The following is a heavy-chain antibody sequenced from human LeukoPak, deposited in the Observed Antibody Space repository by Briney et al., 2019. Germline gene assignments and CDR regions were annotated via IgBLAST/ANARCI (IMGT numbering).Heavy chain of an antibody. V-gene: IGHV3-7*01. J-gene: IGHJ6*02. CDR3: ARDLILAVAGTGVYYYYGMDV. CDR2: IKQDGSEK. D-gene: IGHD6-19*01. Sequence: GGSLRLSCAASGFTFSSYWMSWVRQAPGKGLEWVANIKQDGSEKYCVDSVKGRFTISRDNAKNSLYLQMNSLRAEDTAVYYCARDLILAVAGTGVYYYYGMDVWGQGTTVTVSS. CDR1: GFTFSSYW.